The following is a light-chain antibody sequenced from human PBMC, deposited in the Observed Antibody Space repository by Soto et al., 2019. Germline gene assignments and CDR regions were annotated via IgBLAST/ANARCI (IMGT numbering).Light chain of an antibody. V-gene: IGLV2-14*01. CDR3: SSYGTRSTRV. CDR1: SSDVGGYNY. Sequence: QSVLTQPASVSGSPGQSITISCAATSSDVGGYNYVSWYQHHPRKAPKLMIYDVSSRPAEVSNRFSGSKSGNTASLSISGRQDEDEAVYYCSSYGTRSTRVFGGGTKLTVL. CDR2: DVS. J-gene: IGLJ3*02.